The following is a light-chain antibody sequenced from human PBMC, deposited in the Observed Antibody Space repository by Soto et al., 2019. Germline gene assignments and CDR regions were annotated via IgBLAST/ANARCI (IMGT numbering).Light chain of an antibody. Sequence: QCVLTQPASVSGSPGQSITISCTGTSSDVGSYNHVSWYQQHPGKAPKLMIYEGSKRPSGVSNRFSGSKSGNTASLTISGLQAEDEADYYCCSYAGSSTWVFGGGTKLTLL. CDR3: CSYAGSSTWV. CDR2: EGS. V-gene: IGLV2-23*01. J-gene: IGLJ3*02. CDR1: SSDVGSYNH.